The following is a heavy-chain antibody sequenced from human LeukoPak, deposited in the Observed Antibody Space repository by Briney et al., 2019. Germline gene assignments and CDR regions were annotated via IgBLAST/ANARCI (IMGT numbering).Heavy chain of an antibody. CDR3: ARVTKLWSLFDY. Sequence: ASVKVSCKASGYTFTGYYMHWVRQAPGQGLEWMGRINPNSGGTNYAQKFQGRVTMTRDTSISKAYMELSRLRSDDTAVYYCARVTKLWSLFDYWGQGTLVTVSS. V-gene: IGHV1-2*06. J-gene: IGHJ4*02. CDR2: INPNSGGT. CDR1: GYTFTGYY. D-gene: IGHD5-18*01.